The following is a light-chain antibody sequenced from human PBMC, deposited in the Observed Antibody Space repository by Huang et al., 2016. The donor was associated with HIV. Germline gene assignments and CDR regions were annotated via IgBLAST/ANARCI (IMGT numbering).Light chain of an antibody. CDR3: QQYDNVPYT. CDR2: DAS. V-gene: IGKV1-33*01. Sequence: DIQMTQSPSSLSASVGDRVTITCQASQEISNYLNWYQQKPGKAPKLLIYDASNLETGGPSRFSGSGSGTDFTLTISSLQPEDVATYYCQQYDNVPYTFGQGTKLEIK. J-gene: IGKJ2*01. CDR1: QEISNY.